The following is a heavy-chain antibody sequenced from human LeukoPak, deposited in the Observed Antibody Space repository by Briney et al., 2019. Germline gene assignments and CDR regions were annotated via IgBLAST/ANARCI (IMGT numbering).Heavy chain of an antibody. CDR2: IYYSGST. J-gene: IGHJ4*02. V-gene: IGHV4-30-4*01. CDR3: ASQGYCSGGSCYYSEKYYFDY. CDR1: GGSISSGDYY. D-gene: IGHD2-15*01. Sequence: SQTLSLTCTVSGGSISSGDYYWSWLRQPPGTGLEWIGYIYYSGSTYYNPSLRSRVTISVDTSKNQFSLKLSSVTAADTAVYYCASQGYCSGGSCYYSEKYYFDYWGQGTLVTVSS.